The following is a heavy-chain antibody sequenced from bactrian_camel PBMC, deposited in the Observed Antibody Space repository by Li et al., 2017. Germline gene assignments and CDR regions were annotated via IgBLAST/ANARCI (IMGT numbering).Heavy chain of an antibody. D-gene: IGHD6*01. Sequence: DVQLVESGGGSVQAGGSLRLSCKYDYTTYCMGWIRQSPGKERGGVAALYPGGGTRLYADSVKGRFTVTLDTAGNAVYLEMNRLRPEDTGVYYCAATRDTLYGGTWPNPGQDCDRNGTRTGASEPRSPSP. J-gene: IGHJ4*01. V-gene: IGHV3S40*01. CDR2: LYPGGGTR. CDR1: DYTTYC. CDR3: AATRDTLYGGTWPNPGQDCDRNGTRT.